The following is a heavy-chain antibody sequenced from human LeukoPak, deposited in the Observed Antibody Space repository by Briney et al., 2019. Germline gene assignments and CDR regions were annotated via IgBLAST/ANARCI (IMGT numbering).Heavy chain of an antibody. J-gene: IGHJ3*02. CDR1: GFTFSSYS. CDR3: ARPYGDYTESLTFDI. V-gene: IGHV3-21*01. Sequence: PGGSLRLSCAASGFTFSSYSMNWVRQAPGKGLEWVSSISSSSSYIYYADSVKGRFTISRDNAKNSLYLQMNSLRAEDTAVYYCARPYGDYTESLTFDIWGQGTMVTVSS. D-gene: IGHD4-17*01. CDR2: ISSSSSYI.